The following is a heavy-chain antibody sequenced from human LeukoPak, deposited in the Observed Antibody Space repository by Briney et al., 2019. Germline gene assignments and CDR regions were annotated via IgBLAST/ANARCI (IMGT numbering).Heavy chain of an antibody. V-gene: IGHV1-2*02. CDR3: ARTGNTYYDILTGYHDY. J-gene: IGHJ4*02. Sequence: ASVKVSCKASGYTFTGYYMHWVRQAPGQGLEWMGWINPKSGGRNYGQKFQGRVTMTRDTSISTAYMEVSRLRSDDTAMYYCARTGNTYYDILTGYHDYWGQGTLVTVSS. CDR1: GYTFTGYY. CDR2: INPKSGGR. D-gene: IGHD3-9*01.